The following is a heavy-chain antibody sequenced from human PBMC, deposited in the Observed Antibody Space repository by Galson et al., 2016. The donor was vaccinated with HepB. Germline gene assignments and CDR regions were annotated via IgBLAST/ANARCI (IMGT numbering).Heavy chain of an antibody. CDR3: AGRLAGRKSFGLGTPTQSALDV. V-gene: IGHV3-23*01. D-gene: IGHD3/OR15-3a*01. CDR2: ISGSGGRI. Sequence: SLRLSCAGSGFTFSAYAMNWVRQAPGKGLEWVSVISGSGGRIYYEDSVKGRFTTSRDKPKNTLYLQLNSLRADDTAIYYCAGRLAGRKSFGLGTPTQSALDVWGQGTTVTISS. J-gene: IGHJ6*02. CDR1: GFTFSAYA.